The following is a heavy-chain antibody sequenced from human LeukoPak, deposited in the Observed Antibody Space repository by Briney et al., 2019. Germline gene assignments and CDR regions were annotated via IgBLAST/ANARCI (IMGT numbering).Heavy chain of an antibody. CDR1: GFTFTTYW. D-gene: IGHD6-19*01. CDR3: ARGGVGCFDY. V-gene: IGHV3-74*01. CDR2: INSGGSSA. Sequence: GGSLRLSCAASGFTFTTYWIHWVRQAPGKGLVWVSHINSGGSSATYADSVKGRLTISRDNAKNTVYLQMNSLRAEDTAVYYCARGGVGCFDYWGQGALVTVSS. J-gene: IGHJ4*02.